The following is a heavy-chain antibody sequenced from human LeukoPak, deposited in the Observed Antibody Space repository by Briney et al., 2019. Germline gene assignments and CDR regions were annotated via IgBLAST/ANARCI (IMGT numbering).Heavy chain of an antibody. CDR1: GFTFSSYS. CDR2: ISSSSSYI. D-gene: IGHD6-13*01. V-gene: IGHV3-21*01. Sequence: PGGSLRLSCAASGFTFSSYSMNWVRQAPGKGLEWVSSISSSSSYIYYADSVKGRFTISRDNAKNSLYLQMNSLRAEDTAVYYCARDSSSWLLYDYWGQGTLVTVSS. CDR3: ARDSSSWLLYDY. J-gene: IGHJ4*02.